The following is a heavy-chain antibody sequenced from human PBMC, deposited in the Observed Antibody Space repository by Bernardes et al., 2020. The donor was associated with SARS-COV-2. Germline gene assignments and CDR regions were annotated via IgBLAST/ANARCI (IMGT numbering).Heavy chain of an antibody. Sequence: SETLSLTCTVSGGSISRNTFYWSWIRQYPGKGLEWIGYIYYTGSTYYNPSLKSRVTMSLDTSKNQFSLKLSAVTAADTAVYYCARGPSSLVSNLSLYAFDGWGPGTLVTGSS. V-gene: IGHV4-31*03. CDR2: IYYTGST. CDR3: ARGPSSLVSNLSLYAFDG. D-gene: IGHD3-16*01. J-gene: IGHJ3*01. CDR1: GGSISRNTFY.